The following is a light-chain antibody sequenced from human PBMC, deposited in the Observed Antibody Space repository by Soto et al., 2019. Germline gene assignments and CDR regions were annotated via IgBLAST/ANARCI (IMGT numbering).Light chain of an antibody. CDR1: QSVSTN. Sequence: EIVMTQSPATLSVSPGERATLSCRASQSVSTNLAWYQQRPGQAPRLLIYGASTRAAGIPARFSGSGSGTEFTLTITSLQSEDSAVYYCQHYNNWWAFGQGTKVDI. J-gene: IGKJ1*01. CDR2: GAS. V-gene: IGKV3-15*01. CDR3: QHYNNWWA.